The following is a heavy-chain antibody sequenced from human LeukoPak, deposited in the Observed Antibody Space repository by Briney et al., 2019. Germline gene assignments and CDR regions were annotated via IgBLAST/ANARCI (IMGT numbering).Heavy chain of an antibody. CDR2: IYYSGST. J-gene: IGHJ4*02. D-gene: IGHD3-22*01. Sequence: NPSETLSLTCTVSGGSISSYYWSWIRQPPGKGLEWIGYIYYSGSTNYNPSLKSRVTISVDTSKNQFSLKLSSVTAADTAVYYCARGYYESSGYYYAPFDYWGQGTLVTVSS. CDR3: ARGYYESSGYYYAPFDY. V-gene: IGHV4-59*01. CDR1: GGSISSYY.